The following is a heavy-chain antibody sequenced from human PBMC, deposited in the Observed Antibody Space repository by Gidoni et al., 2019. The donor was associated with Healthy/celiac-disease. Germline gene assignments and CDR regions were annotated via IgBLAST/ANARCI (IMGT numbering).Heavy chain of an antibody. CDR1: GGSISSSSYY. CDR2: IYYSGST. V-gene: IGHV4-39*01. Sequence: QLQLQESGPGLVKPSETLSLTCTVSGGSISSSSYYWGWIRQPPGKGLEWIGSIYYSGSTYYDPSLKSRVTISVDTSKNQFSLKLSSVTAADTAVYYCARHRDIVVVVAATGDNNWFDPWGQGTLVTVSS. CDR3: ARHRDIVVVVAATGDNNWFDP. D-gene: IGHD2-15*01. J-gene: IGHJ5*02.